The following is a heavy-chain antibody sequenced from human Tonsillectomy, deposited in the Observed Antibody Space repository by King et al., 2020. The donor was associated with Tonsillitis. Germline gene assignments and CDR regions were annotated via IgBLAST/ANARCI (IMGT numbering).Heavy chain of an antibody. CDR3: ARHPYDSLWGIYRLYYFDC. CDR1: GGSISSNSYY. V-gene: IGHV4-39*01. J-gene: IGHJ4*02. Sequence: QLQESGPGLVKPSETLSLTCTVSGGSISSNSYYWGWIRQPPGKGLEWIGSIYYSGNTYYNPSLKSRVTISVDTSKNQFSLKMSSVTAADTAVYYCARHPYDSLWGIYRLYYFDCWGQETLVTVSS. D-gene: IGHD3-16*02. CDR2: IYYSGNT.